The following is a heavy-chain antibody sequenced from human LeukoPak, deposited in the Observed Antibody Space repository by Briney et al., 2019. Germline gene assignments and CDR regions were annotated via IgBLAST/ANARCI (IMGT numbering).Heavy chain of an antibody. V-gene: IGHV3-15*01. J-gene: IGHJ3*01. CDR2: VRSEAKGGTT. Sequence: GGSLRLSCVASGFTFRNAWMSWVRQAPGKGLEWIGRVRSEAKGGTTDYAAPVKGRFSISRDDSTNTLYLQMDSLKIEDAAVYFCTTEGGFWGYHAPDLWGRGTTVTVSS. CDR3: TTEGGFWGYHAPDL. CDR1: GFTFRNAW. D-gene: IGHD7-27*01.